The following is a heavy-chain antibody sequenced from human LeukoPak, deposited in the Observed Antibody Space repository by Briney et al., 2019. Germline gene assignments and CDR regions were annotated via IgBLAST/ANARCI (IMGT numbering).Heavy chain of an antibody. CDR3: ARGKPIRNEVWRNYYLQYYFDL. CDR1: GGSISTYY. V-gene: IGHV4-4*07. CDR2: VYTSGST. Sequence: PSQTLSLTCTVSGGSISTYYWNWIRQPAGKGLEWIGRVYTSGSTSYNPSLKSRVTISVDTAKNHFSLDLASVSAADTAAYYCARGKPIRNEVWRNYYLQYYFDLWGQGTLVTVSS. J-gene: IGHJ4*02. D-gene: IGHD3-10*01.